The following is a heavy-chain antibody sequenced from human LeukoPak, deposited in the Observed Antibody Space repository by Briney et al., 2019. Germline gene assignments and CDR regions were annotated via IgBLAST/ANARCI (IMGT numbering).Heavy chain of an antibody. CDR1: GGSFSGYY. CDR3: ARGRAIWAGTTGKYNWFDP. Sequence: SETLSLTCAVYGGSFSGYYWSWIRQPPGKGPEWIGEINHSGSTNYNPSLKSRVTISVDTSKNQFSLKLSSVTAADTAVYYCARGRAIWAGTTGKYNWFDPWGQGTLVTVSS. CDR2: INHSGST. D-gene: IGHD1-7*01. J-gene: IGHJ5*02. V-gene: IGHV4-34*01.